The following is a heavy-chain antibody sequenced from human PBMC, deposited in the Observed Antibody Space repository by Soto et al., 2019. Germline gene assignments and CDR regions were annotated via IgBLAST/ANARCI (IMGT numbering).Heavy chain of an antibody. CDR2: IKTKADGATT. V-gene: IGHV3-15*01. CDR1: GFTFTNAW. Sequence: GGSLRLSCAASGFTFTNAWMSWVRQAPGKGLEWVGRIKTKADGATTGYAAPVKDRFTISRDDSANTLYLQMNSLKTEDTAIFFCTPLRRNYIYTEFYFDYGGQETLVTVSS. D-gene: IGHD3-10*01. CDR3: TPLRRNYIYTEFYFDY. J-gene: IGHJ4*02.